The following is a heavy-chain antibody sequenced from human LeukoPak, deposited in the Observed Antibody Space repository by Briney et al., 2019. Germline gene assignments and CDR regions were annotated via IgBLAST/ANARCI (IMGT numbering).Heavy chain of an antibody. J-gene: IGHJ4*02. V-gene: IGHV1-18*01. CDR1: GYTFTSYG. CDR2: ISAYNGNT. Sequence: ASVKVSCKASGYTFTSYGISWVRQAPGQGLEWMGWISAYNGNTNYAQKIQRRVTMTTDTTTRKAYMELRSLRSDDTAVYYCARGRYSGYDYYGFDYWGQGTLVTVSS. D-gene: IGHD5-12*01. CDR3: ARGRYSGYDYYGFDY.